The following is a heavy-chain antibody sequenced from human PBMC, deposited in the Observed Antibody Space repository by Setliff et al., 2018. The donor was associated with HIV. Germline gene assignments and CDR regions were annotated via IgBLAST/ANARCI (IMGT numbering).Heavy chain of an antibody. D-gene: IGHD6-19*01. V-gene: IGHV3-23*01. Sequence: GESLKISCAASGFTFSSYAMSWVRQAPGKGLEWVSAISGSGGSTYYADSVKGRFTISRDNSKNTLYLQMNSLRAEDTAVYYCAKDPTTGAVAVYYFDYWGQGTLVTVSS. CDR1: GFTFSSYA. CDR2: ISGSGGST. J-gene: IGHJ4*02. CDR3: AKDPTTGAVAVYYFDY.